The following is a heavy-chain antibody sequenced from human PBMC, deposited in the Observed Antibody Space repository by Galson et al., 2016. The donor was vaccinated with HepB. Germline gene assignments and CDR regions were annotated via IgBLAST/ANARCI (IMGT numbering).Heavy chain of an antibody. CDR3: ARYGDEAGWNFQH. CDR2: IKEDGSKT. D-gene: IGHD6-19*01. J-gene: IGHJ1*01. CDR1: GFPFSSFW. V-gene: IGHV3-7*03. Sequence: SLRLSCEASGFPFSSFWMNWVRQAPGKGLEWVASIKEDGSKTSYVDSVKGRFTISRDNVENSLYLQMNSLRAEDTAVYYCARYGDEAGWNFQHWGQGTLVTVSS.